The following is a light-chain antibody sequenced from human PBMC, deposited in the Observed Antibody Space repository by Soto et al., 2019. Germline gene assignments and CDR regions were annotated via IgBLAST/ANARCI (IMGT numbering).Light chain of an antibody. CDR2: DVS. J-gene: IGLJ1*01. Sequence: QSALTQPASVSGSRGQSITISCSETSSNVGAYNFVSWYQQHPGKLPKLMIFDVSRRPSGVSDRFSGSKSGNTASLTISGLQAEDEGDYYCSSYTSSSTHVFGSGTKVTVL. CDR3: SSYTSSSTHV. CDR1: SSNVGAYNF. V-gene: IGLV2-14*03.